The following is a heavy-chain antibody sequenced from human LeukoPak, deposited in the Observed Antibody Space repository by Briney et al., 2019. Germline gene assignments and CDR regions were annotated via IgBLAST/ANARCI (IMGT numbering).Heavy chain of an antibody. D-gene: IGHD3-9*01. Sequence: GASVKVSCKASGYTFTSYGISWVRQAPGQGLEWMGWISAYNGNTNYAQKLQGRVTMTTDTSTSTAYMELRSLRSDDTAVYYCARGRYDILTGYYQIDYWGQGTLVTVSS. V-gene: IGHV1-18*01. J-gene: IGHJ4*02. CDR3: ARGRYDILTGYYQIDY. CDR2: ISAYNGNT. CDR1: GYTFTSYG.